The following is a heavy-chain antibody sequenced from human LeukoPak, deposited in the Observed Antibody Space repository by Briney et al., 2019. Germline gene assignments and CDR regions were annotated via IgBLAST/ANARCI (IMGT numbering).Heavy chain of an antibody. CDR2: IYTSGST. CDR1: GGSISSGSYY. CDR3: ARDHGVWFGESAFDP. Sequence: SETLSLTCTVSGGSISSGSYYWSWTRQPAGNGLEGIGRIYTSGSTNYNPSLKSRVTISVGTSKNQFSLKLSSVTAADRAVYYCARDHGVWFGESAFDPWGQGTLVTVSS. D-gene: IGHD3-10*01. J-gene: IGHJ5*02. V-gene: IGHV4-61*02.